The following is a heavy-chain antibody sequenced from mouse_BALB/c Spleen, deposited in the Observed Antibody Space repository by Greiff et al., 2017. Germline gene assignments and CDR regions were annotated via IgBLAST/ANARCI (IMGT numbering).Heavy chain of an antibody. CDR3: ARTTSYGSSYERGYYFDY. Sequence: EVQLVESGGDLVKPGGSLKLSCAASGFTFSSYGMSWVRQTPDKRLEWVATISSGGSYTYYPDSVKGRFTISRDNAKNTLYLQMSSLKSEDTAMYYCARTTSYGSSYERGYYFDYWGQGTTLTVSS. J-gene: IGHJ2*01. V-gene: IGHV5-6*01. CDR1: GFTFSSYG. D-gene: IGHD1-1*01. CDR2: ISSGGSYT.